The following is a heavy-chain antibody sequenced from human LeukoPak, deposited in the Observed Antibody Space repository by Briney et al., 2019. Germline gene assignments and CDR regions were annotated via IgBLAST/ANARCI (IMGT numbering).Heavy chain of an antibody. Sequence: SETLSLTCAVYGGSFSGYYWSWIRNPPGKGLEWIGEINHSGSTNYNPSLKSRVIISVDTSKNQFSLKLSSVTAADPAVYYCASYIPYGSGSLDYWGQGTLVTVSS. CDR1: GGSFSGYY. CDR3: ASYIPYGSGSLDY. J-gene: IGHJ4*02. V-gene: IGHV4-34*01. D-gene: IGHD3-10*01. CDR2: INHSGST.